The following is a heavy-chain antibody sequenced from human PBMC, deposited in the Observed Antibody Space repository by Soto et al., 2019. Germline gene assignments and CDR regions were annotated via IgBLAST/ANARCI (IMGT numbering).Heavy chain of an antibody. Sequence: APVKASCKASGHTFTRHGISWARQAPGQGLEWMGWISVYNGNTNYAQKLQDRVTMTTDTSTSTAYMELRSLRSDDTAVYYCASVGYYYDSSGYYYFDYWGLGTLVTVSS. D-gene: IGHD3-22*01. CDR3: ASVGYYYDSSGYYYFDY. J-gene: IGHJ4*02. CDR1: GHTFTRHG. CDR2: ISVYNGNT. V-gene: IGHV1-18*01.